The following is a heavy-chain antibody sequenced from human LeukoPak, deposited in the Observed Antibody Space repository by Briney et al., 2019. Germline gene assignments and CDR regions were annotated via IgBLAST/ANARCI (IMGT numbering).Heavy chain of an antibody. CDR2: IYYSGST. CDR1: GGSISSSSYY. V-gene: IGHV4-39*07. CDR3: ARTGYGPHDAFDI. Sequence: PSETLSLTCTVSGGSISSSSYYWGWIRQPPGKGLEWIGSIYYSGSTYYNPSLKSRVTISVDTSKNQFSLKLSSVTAADTAVYYCARTGYGPHDAFDIWGQGTMVTVSS. J-gene: IGHJ3*02. D-gene: IGHD5-18*01.